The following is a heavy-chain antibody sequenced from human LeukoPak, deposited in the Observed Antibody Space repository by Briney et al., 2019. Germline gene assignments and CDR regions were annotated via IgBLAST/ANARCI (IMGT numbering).Heavy chain of an antibody. CDR3: ASLGSSWYESWFDP. V-gene: IGHV4-39*01. CDR2: IYYSGST. CDR1: GGSISSSSYY. D-gene: IGHD6-13*01. Sequence: SSETLSLTCTVSGGSISSSSYYWGWIRQPPGKGLEWIGSIYYSGSTYYNPSLKSRVTISVDTSKNQFSLKLSPVTAADTAVYYCASLGSSWYESWFDPWGQGTLVTVSS. J-gene: IGHJ5*02.